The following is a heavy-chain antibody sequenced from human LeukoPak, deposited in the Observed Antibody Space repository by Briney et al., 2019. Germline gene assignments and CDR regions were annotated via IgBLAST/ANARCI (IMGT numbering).Heavy chain of an antibody. CDR1: GFTFSDYY. Sequence: GGSLRLSCAASGFTFSDYYMSWMRQAPGKGLEWISYISSSGNTIYYAESVKGRFTISRDDAKNSLYLQMNSLRAEDTAVYYCARAATVSALSNPGRGVDYWGQGTLVTVSS. J-gene: IGHJ4*02. CDR2: ISSSGNTI. CDR3: ARAATVSALSNPGRGVDY. D-gene: IGHD1-26*01. V-gene: IGHV3-11*04.